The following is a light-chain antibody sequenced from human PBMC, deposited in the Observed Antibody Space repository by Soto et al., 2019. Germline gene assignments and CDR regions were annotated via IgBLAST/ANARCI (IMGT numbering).Light chain of an antibody. CDR3: QQYYSPTWT. CDR2: WAS. Sequence: DIVMTQSPDSLAVSLGERATINCKSSQSVLYSSNNKNYLAWYQQKPGQPPKLLIYWASTRESVVPDRFSGSGSGTDFTLTISGLQAEDVAVYYCQQYYSPTWTFGQGTKVEIK. CDR1: QSVLYSSNNKNY. J-gene: IGKJ1*01. V-gene: IGKV4-1*01.